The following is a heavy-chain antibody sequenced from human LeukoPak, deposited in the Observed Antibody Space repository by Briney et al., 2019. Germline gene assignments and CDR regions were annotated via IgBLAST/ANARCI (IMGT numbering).Heavy chain of an antibody. V-gene: IGHV3-23*01. CDR1: GFTFSNYV. J-gene: IGHJ4*02. D-gene: IGHD3-22*01. CDR2: ITGGGGT. CDR3: AKAGYLHDTSGNYYYYDY. Sequence: GGSLRLSCEASGFTFSNYVMSWVRQGPGKELEWVAAITGGGGTYYAASVKGRFTISRDNSKNTVFLQMNSLRAEDTAIYYCAKAGYLHDTSGNYYYYDYWGQGTRVTVSS.